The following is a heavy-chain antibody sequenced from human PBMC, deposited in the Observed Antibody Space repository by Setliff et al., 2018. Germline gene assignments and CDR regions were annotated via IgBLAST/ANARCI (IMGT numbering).Heavy chain of an antibody. Sequence: SETLSLTCGVYGESISDSYWSWIRQPPGRALEWIADALHGGSTNYYPSLRGRVIISLDTSKRQFALRINSVNAADTGVYYCAGGLVDERTAYPYAEYFQYWGDGTLVT. CDR3: AGGLVDERTAYPYAEYFQY. CDR2: ALHGGST. D-gene: IGHD3-16*01. CDR1: GESISDSY. J-gene: IGHJ4*01. V-gene: IGHV4-34*01.